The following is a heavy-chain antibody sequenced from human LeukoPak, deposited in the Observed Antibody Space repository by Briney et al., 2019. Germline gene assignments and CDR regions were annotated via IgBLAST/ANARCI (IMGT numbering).Heavy chain of an antibody. CDR2: INPNSGGT. V-gene: IGHV1-2*02. D-gene: IGHD1-14*01. CDR3: ARVEPSKLGYGMDV. CDR1: GYTFTGYY. Sequence: ASVKVSCKASGYTFTGYYMHWVRQAPGQGLEWMGWINPNSGGTNYAQKFQGRVTMTGDTSISTAYMELSRLRSDDTAVYYCARVEPSKLGYGMDVWGQGTTVTVSS. J-gene: IGHJ6*02.